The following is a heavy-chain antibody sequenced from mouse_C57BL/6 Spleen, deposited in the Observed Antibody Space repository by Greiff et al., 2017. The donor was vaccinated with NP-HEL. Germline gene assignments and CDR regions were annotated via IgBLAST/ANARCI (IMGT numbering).Heavy chain of an antibody. CDR2: INPNYGTT. CDR1: GYSFTDYN. Sequence: VQLKESGPELVKPGASVKISCKASGYSFTDYNMNWVKQSNGKSLEWIGAINPNYGTTSYNQKFKGKATLTVDQSSSTAYLQLNSLTSEDSAVYYCARRDYYGSSHSIAMDYWGQGTSVTVSS. CDR3: ARRDYYGSSHSIAMDY. V-gene: IGHV1-39*01. J-gene: IGHJ4*01. D-gene: IGHD1-1*01.